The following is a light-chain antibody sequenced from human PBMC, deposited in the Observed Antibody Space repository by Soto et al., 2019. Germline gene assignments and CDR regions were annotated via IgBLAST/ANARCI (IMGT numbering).Light chain of an antibody. V-gene: IGKV3-11*01. CDR3: QQYNNWLPWT. Sequence: EIVLTQSPATLSLSPGERATLSCRASQSIRNYLAWYQQKPGQATRLLIYDASNRANGIPPRFSGSGSGTDFTLTISRLEPEDFAVYYCQQYNNWLPWTFGQGTKVDIK. J-gene: IGKJ1*01. CDR1: QSIRNY. CDR2: DAS.